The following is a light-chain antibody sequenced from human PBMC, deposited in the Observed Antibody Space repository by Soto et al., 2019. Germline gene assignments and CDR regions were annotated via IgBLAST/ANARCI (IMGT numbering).Light chain of an antibody. J-gene: IGKJ1*01. V-gene: IGKV1-12*01. CDR2: AAS. CDR1: QGIGSW. Sequence: DIQMTQSPSSVSASVGDRVTITCRASQGIGSWLAWYQQKPGKAPNLLIYAASSLQSGVPSRFSGSGSGTDFTLTIGSLQPEDFATYYCQQANSFPWTFGHGTKVEIK. CDR3: QQANSFPWT.